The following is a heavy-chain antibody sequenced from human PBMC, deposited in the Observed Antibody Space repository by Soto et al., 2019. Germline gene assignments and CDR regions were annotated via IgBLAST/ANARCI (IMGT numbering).Heavy chain of an antibody. CDR3: AGAPRIQLWFAY. D-gene: IGHD5-18*01. CDR1: GGSVNNKTYY. CDR2: VYYSGTT. J-gene: IGHJ4*02. Sequence: SETLSLTCSVSGGSVNNKTYYWSWIRQPPGKRLEWIGYVYYSGTTSYNPSLKSRVTISVDTSKNQFSLKLSSVTAADTAVYYCAGAPRIQLWFAYWGQGTLVTVSS. V-gene: IGHV4-61*01.